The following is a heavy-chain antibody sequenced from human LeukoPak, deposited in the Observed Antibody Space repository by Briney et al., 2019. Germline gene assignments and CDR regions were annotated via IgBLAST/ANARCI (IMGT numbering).Heavy chain of an antibody. D-gene: IGHD3-3*01. CDR2: IYTSGST. CDR1: GGSISSYY. Sequence: SETLSLTCTVAGGSISSYYWSWIRQPAGKGLEWIGRIYTSGSTNYNPSLKSRVTMSGDTSKNQFSLKLSSVTAADPAVYYCARSHPIFGVVTYYYYMDVWGKGTTVTVSS. J-gene: IGHJ6*03. V-gene: IGHV4-4*07. CDR3: ARSHPIFGVVTYYYYMDV.